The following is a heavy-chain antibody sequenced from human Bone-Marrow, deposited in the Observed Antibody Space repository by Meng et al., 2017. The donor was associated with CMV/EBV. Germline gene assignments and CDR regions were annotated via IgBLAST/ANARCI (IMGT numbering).Heavy chain of an antibody. V-gene: IGHV4-34*01. CDR1: GGSFSAYY. Sequence: GSLRLSCAVYGGSFSAYYWTWIRQSPGEGLEWIGEINHRGTTNYNPSLRRRLTISVYKSKNQFSLNLTSVAAADTGVYYCARAWSSDYYCDSWGQGTLVTVSS. J-gene: IGHJ4*02. CDR2: INHRGTT. CDR3: ARAWSSDYYCDS. D-gene: IGHD3-3*01.